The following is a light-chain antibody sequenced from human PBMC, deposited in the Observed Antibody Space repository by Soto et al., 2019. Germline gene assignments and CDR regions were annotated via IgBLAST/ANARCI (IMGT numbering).Light chain of an antibody. CDR1: SGDVGGYDY. CDR3: SSYAGSYLWV. V-gene: IGLV2-11*01. Sequence: QSALTQPRSLSGSPGHSVTISCTGTSGDVGGYDYVAWYQQRAGEAPQLMIYDVTKRPSGDPDRFSGSKSGNTAFVTISGLHSEDEADCYCSSYAGSYLWVFGGETKLTVL. CDR2: DVT. J-gene: IGLJ3*02.